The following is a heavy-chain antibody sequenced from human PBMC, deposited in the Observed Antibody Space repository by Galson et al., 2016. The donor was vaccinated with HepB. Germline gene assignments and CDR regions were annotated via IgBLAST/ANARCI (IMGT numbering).Heavy chain of an antibody. D-gene: IGHD4-11*01. J-gene: IGHJ6*02. CDR2: IWYDGSNK. Sequence: SLRLSCAASGFTFSSYGMHWVRQAPGKGLEWVAVIWYDGSNKYYADPVKGRFTISRDNSKNTLYLQMNSLRAEDTAVYYCARGSNYFDYYYYGMDVWGQGTTGTVSS. V-gene: IGHV3-33*01. CDR1: GFTFSSYG. CDR3: ARGSNYFDYYYYGMDV.